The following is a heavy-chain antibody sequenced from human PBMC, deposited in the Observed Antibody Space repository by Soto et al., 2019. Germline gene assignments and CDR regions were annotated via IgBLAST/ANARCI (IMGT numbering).Heavy chain of an antibody. D-gene: IGHD3-10*01. V-gene: IGHV4-59*08. CDR3: ARHNPPFFYGSAAWDV. Sequence: PSPTLSLTCTVYGGTIINSYWSWIRQTPGKGLEWIGDINSSGRTKYNPSLRSRATISVDTTKNQFSLKLSSLIAADTAVYYCARHNPPFFYGSAAWDVWGQGTTVTSP. CDR1: GGTIINSY. CDR2: INSSGRT. J-gene: IGHJ6*02.